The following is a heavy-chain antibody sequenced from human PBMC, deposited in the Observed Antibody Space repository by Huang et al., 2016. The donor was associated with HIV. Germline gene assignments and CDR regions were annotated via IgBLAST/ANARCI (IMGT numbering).Heavy chain of an antibody. CDR2: IYYGGGP. D-gene: IGHD2-2*01. CDR1: DDSLSSQY. Sequence: QVQLQESGPGLVKPSETLSLTCSVSDDSLSSQYWRWIRQPPGKGLEWIGNIYYGGGPNYKPSLKSRVTISLDTSKNQFSLQLSSVTAADTAVYYCAGVRTLNIVSPTAMGVADIWGQGTMVTVSS. V-gene: IGHV4-59*11. J-gene: IGHJ3*02. CDR3: AGVRTLNIVSPTAMGVADI.